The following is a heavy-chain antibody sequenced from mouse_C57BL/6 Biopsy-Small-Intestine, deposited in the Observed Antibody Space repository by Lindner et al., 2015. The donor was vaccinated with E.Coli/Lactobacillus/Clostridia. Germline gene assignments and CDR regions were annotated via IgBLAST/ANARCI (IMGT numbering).Heavy chain of an antibody. Sequence: SVKVSCKGSGYTFTNYGISWVRQAPGQGLEWMGWISDYNGNAKYAQKLQGRVTMTTDTSTSTVYMELRSLRSDDTAVYYCARQRYFDWSARGRYAFDIWGQGTMVTVSS. CDR2: ISDYNGNA. V-gene: IGHV1-84*02. CDR3: ARQRYFDWSARGRYAFDI. D-gene: IGHD2-13*01. J-gene: IGHJ3*01. CDR1: GYTFTNYG.